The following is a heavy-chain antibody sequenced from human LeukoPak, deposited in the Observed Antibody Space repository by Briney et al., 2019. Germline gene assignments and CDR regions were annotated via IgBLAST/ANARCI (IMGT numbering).Heavy chain of an antibody. D-gene: IGHD3-3*01. J-gene: IGHJ5*02. CDR3: ARGREYDFWSGYYFFRDWFDP. Sequence: PGGSLRLSCAASGFTFSSYAMHWVRQAPGKGLEWVAVIWYDGSNKYYADSVKGRFTISRDNSKNTLYLQMNSLRAEDTAVYYCARGREYDFWSGYYFFRDWFDPWGQGTLVTVSS. CDR2: IWYDGSNK. V-gene: IGHV3-33*08. CDR1: GFTFSSYA.